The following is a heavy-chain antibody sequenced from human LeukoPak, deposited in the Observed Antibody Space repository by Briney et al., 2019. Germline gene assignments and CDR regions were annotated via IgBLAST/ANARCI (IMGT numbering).Heavy chain of an antibody. D-gene: IGHD4-17*01. Sequence: PGGSLRLSCAASGFTFSSYEMNWVRQAPGKGLEWVSGINWNGGSTGYADSVKGRFTISRDNAKNSLYLQMNSLRAEDTALYYCARNRRYLNYGDSLDYWGQGTLVTVSS. CDR3: ARNRRYLNYGDSLDY. J-gene: IGHJ4*02. V-gene: IGHV3-20*04. CDR2: INWNGGST. CDR1: GFTFSSYE.